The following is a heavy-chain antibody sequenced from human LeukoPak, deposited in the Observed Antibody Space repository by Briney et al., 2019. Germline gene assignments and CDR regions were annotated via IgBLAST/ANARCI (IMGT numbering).Heavy chain of an antibody. J-gene: IGHJ4*02. CDR2: VSAYNGRI. V-gene: IGHV1-18*04. CDR1: GYTFGTYA. Sequence: ASVKVSCKASGYTFGTYAISWVRQAPGQGLEWMGWVSAYNGRISYAQKFQGRVTMTTDTSTSTGYMDLKSLRSDDTAVYYCARSPNILTAINDYWGQGTLVTVSS. CDR3: ARSPNILTAINDY. D-gene: IGHD3-9*01.